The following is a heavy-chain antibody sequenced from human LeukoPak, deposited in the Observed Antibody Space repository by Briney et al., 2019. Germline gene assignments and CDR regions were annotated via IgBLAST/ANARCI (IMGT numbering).Heavy chain of an antibody. CDR1: GFTVITND. Sequence: PGGSLSLTCTASGFTVITNDMTWVRQAPGKGLELVSVLYSDGNTKYADSVQGRFTISRDNSKNTLYLEMNSLSPDDTAVYYCARGVEPLAANTLAYWGQGTLVTVSS. CDR2: LYSDGNT. D-gene: IGHD1-14*01. V-gene: IGHV3-53*01. J-gene: IGHJ4*02. CDR3: ARGVEPLAANTLAY.